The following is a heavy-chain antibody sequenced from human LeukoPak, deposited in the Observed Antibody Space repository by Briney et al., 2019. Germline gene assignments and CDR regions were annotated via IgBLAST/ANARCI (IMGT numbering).Heavy chain of an antibody. CDR3: ARHPDY. Sequence: GGSLRLSCAASGFTFSSYAMHWVRQAPGKGLEWVAVISYDGSNKYYADSVKGRFTISRDNSKNTLYLQMNSLRAEDTAVYYCARHPDYWGQGTLVTVSS. CDR2: ISYDGSNK. J-gene: IGHJ4*02. V-gene: IGHV3-30-3*01. CDR1: GFTFSSYA.